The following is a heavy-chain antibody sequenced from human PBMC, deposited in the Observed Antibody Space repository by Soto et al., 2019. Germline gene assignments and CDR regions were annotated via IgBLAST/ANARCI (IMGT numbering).Heavy chain of an antibody. J-gene: IGHJ4*02. CDR3: ARGGYCSSTSCYTYGSGSILPTHFDY. Sequence: PGGSLRLSCAASGFTFSSYDMHWVRQATGKGLEWVSAIGTAGDTYYPGSVKGRFTISRENAKNSLYLQMNSLRAGDTAVYYCARGGYCSSTSCYTYGSGSILPTHFDYWGQGTLATVSS. D-gene: IGHD2-2*02. V-gene: IGHV3-13*01. CDR1: GFTFSSYD. CDR2: IGTAGDT.